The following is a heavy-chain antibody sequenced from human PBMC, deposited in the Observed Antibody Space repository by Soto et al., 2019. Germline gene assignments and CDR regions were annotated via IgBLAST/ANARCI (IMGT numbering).Heavy chain of an antibody. CDR1: GFSVSSNY. J-gene: IGHJ4*02. Sequence: EVPLVESGGGLVQPGGSLRLSCVVSGFSVSSNYMSWVRQAPGKGLEWVSVLYSGGDTVYADSVKGRFTISRDNSKNXLYLQMSSLRVVDTAVYYCARGAGVASTGTGSFDYWGQGTLVTVSS. D-gene: IGHD6-13*01. CDR2: LYSGGDT. V-gene: IGHV3-66*01. CDR3: ARGAGVASTGTGSFDY.